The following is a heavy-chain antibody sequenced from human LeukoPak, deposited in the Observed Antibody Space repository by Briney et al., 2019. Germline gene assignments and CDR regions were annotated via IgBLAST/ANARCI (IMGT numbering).Heavy chain of an antibody. CDR3: AKDLGGLRYFDWLRFANWFDP. CDR1: GFTFSSYA. Sequence: PGGSLRLSCAASGFTFSSYAMSWVRQAPGKGLEWVSAISGSGGSTYYADSVKGRFTISRDNSKNTLYLQMNSLRAEDTAVYYCAKDLGGLRYFDWLRFANWFDPWGQGTLVTVSS. V-gene: IGHV3-23*01. J-gene: IGHJ5*02. CDR2: ISGSGGST. D-gene: IGHD3-9*01.